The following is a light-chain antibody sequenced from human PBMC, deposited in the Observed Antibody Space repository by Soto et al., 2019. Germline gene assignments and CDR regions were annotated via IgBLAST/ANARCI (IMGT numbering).Light chain of an antibody. CDR2: GVT. J-gene: IGLJ1*01. CDR1: HNDIGTYDY. V-gene: IGLV2-14*03. Sequence: QSALTQPTSVSGSPGQSITISCTGNHNDIGTYDYVSWYQQHPGRAPRILIHGVTTRPSVISGRFSASKSGLTASLTIYGLQTEDEADYYCSSFTSDRIYVFGPGTKVTVL. CDR3: SSFTSDRIYV.